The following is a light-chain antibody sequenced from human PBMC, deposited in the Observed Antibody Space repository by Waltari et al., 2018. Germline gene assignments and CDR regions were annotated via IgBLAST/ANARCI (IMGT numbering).Light chain of an antibody. CDR2: NGH. CDR3: VAWDDSLSGYV. CDR1: RSNVGRDN. V-gene: IGLV1-47*01. J-gene: IGLJ1*01. Sequence: QSVLTQPPSASATPGQRVTISCSGSRSNVGRDNVYWFQQIPGTAPKPLIYNGHQRPSGVPDRFSGSKSGTSASLAISGLRSEDEADYYCVAWDDSLSGYVFGTGTKVTVL.